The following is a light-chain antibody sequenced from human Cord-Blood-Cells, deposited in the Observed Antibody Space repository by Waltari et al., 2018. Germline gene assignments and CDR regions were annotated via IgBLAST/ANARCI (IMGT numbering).Light chain of an antibody. V-gene: IGLV2-14*01. J-gene: IGLJ3*02. CDR3: SSYTSSSTWV. CDR1: SSDVGGYNS. CDR2: DVS. Sequence: QSALPQPAAVSGSPGQSITISCTGTSSDVGGYNSVSGYQQHPGKAPKLMIYDVSKLPSGVSSRFPGSKSGNPASLTISGLQAEDEADYYCSSYTSSSTWVFGGGTKLTVL.